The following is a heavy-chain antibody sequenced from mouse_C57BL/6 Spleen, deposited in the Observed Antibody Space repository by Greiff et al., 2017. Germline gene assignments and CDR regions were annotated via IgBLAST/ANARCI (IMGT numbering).Heavy chain of an antibody. CDR3: ERGMVLGAMDY. V-gene: IGHV1-80*01. CDR1: GYAFSSYW. D-gene: IGHD2-3*01. Sequence: VKLMESGAELVKPGASVKISCKASGYAFSSYWMNWVKQRPGKGLEWIGQIYPGDGDTNYNGKFKGKATLTADKSSSTAYMQLSSLTSEDSAVYFCERGMVLGAMDYWGQGTSVTVSS. CDR2: IYPGDGDT. J-gene: IGHJ4*01.